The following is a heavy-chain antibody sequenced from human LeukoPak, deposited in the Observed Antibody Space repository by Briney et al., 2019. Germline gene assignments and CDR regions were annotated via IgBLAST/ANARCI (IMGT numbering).Heavy chain of an antibody. CDR3: ARDAFYDFWSSDDYYYGMDV. V-gene: IGHV4-30-4*01. CDR1: GGSISSGDYY. CDR2: IYYSGST. J-gene: IGHJ6*02. Sequence: SSETLSLTCTVSGGSISSGDYYWSWIRQPPGKGLEWIGYIYYSGSTYYNPSLKSRVTISVDTSKNQFSLKLSSVTAADTAVYYCARDAFYDFWSSDDYYYGMDVWGQGTTVTVSS. D-gene: IGHD3-3*01.